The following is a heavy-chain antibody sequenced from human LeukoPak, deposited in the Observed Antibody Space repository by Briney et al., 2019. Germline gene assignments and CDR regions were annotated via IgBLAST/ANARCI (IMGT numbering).Heavy chain of an antibody. CDR3: ARDWSGYDPTYYYYGMDV. J-gene: IGHJ6*02. CDR2: ISSSGSTI. Sequence: GGSLRLSCAASGFTFSDYYMSWIRQAPGKGLEWVSYISSSGSTIYYADSVKGRFTISRDNAKSSLYLQMNSLRAEDTAVYYCARDWSGYDPTYYYYGMDVWGQGTTVTVSS. V-gene: IGHV3-11*01. CDR1: GFTFSDYY. D-gene: IGHD5-12*01.